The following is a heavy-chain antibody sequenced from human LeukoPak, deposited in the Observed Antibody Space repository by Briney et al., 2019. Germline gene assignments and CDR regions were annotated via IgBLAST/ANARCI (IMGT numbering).Heavy chain of an antibody. CDR1: GGSISSGGYY. V-gene: IGHV4-31*03. CDR2: IYYSGST. J-gene: IGHJ4*02. D-gene: IGHD3-10*01. CDR3: ARHRERAYYYNYDY. Sequence: SQTLSLTCTVSGGSISSGGYYWSWIRQHPGKGLEWIGYIYYSGSTYYNPSLKSRVTISVDTSKNQFSLKLSSVTAADTAVYYCARHRERAYYYNYDYWGQGTLVTVSS.